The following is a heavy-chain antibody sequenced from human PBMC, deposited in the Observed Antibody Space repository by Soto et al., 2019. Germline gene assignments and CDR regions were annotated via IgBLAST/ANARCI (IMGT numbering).Heavy chain of an antibody. CDR3: ARILYYYDSSGPFDY. CDR1: GYTFTVYY. V-gene: IGHV1-2*02. CDR2: INPNSGGT. D-gene: IGHD3-22*01. Sequence: GASVKVSCKASGYTFTVYYMHCVLQSPLQWLEWMGCINPNSGGTNYAQKFQGRVTMTRDTSISTAYMELSRLRSDDTAVYYCARILYYYDSSGPFDYWGQGTLVTVSS. J-gene: IGHJ4*02.